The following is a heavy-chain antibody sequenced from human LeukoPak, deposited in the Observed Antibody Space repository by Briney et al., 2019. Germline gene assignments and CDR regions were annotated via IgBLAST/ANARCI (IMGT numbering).Heavy chain of an antibody. V-gene: IGHV3-13*01. D-gene: IGHD6-13*01. CDR3: ASSPAYSSSWYAIDN. CDR2: IGTAGDT. CDR1: GFTFSNYD. J-gene: IGHJ4*02. Sequence: GGSLRLSCAASGFTFSNYDMHWVRQAAGEGLEWVSGIGTAGDTYYPASVKGRFTTSRENAKNSLYLQMNSLSAGDTAVYYCASSPAYSSSWYAIDNWGQGTLVTVSS.